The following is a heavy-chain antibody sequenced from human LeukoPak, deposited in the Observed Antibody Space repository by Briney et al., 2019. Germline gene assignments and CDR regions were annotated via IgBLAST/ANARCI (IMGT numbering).Heavy chain of an antibody. J-gene: IGHJ4*02. CDR3: AKGSYYDSSGSFYFDY. CDR1: GFTFSSYT. Sequence: GGSLRLSCAASGFTFSSYTMSWVRQAPGKGLEWVSTLSGTGGSTYYADSVKGRFTISRDNSKNTLYLQVNSLGTEDTAAYYCAKGSYYDSSGSFYFDYWGQGTLVTVSS. D-gene: IGHD3-22*01. CDR2: LSGTGGST. V-gene: IGHV3-23*01.